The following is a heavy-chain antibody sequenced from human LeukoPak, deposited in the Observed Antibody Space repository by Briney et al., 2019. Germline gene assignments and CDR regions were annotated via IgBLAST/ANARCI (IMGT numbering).Heavy chain of an antibody. CDR3: ARINLSRYYYDGSGYQAFDI. Sequence: SVKVSCKASGGTFSSYAISWVRQAPGQGLEWMGGIIPIFGTASYTQKFLGRVTITADESTSTAYMELSSLRSEDTAVYYCARINLSRYYYDGSGYQAFDIWGQGTKVTVSS. D-gene: IGHD3-22*01. CDR1: GGTFSSYA. CDR2: IIPIFGTA. J-gene: IGHJ3*02. V-gene: IGHV1-69*13.